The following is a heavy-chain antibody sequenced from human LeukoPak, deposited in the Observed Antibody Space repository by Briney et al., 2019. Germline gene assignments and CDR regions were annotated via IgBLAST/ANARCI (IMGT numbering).Heavy chain of an antibody. CDR2: ISSSSSYI. Sequence: PGGSLRLSCAASGFTFSSYSMNWVRQAPGKGLEWVSSISSSSSYIYYADSVKGRFTISRDNAKNSLYLQMNSLRAEDTAVYYCASWDRPRYYYDSSGYMIGWGQGTLVTVSS. J-gene: IGHJ4*02. V-gene: IGHV3-21*01. D-gene: IGHD3-22*01. CDR1: GFTFSSYS. CDR3: ASWDRPRYYYDSSGYMIG.